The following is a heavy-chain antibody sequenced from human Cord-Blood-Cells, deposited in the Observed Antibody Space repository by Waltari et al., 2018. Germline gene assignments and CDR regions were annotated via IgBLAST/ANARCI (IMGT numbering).Heavy chain of an antibody. CDR3: AGPLQAAAPQDAFDI. J-gene: IGHJ3*02. CDR1: GGSFSGYY. CDR2: INHSGST. V-gene: IGHV4-34*01. D-gene: IGHD6-13*01. Sequence: QVQLQQWGAGLLKPSETLSLTCAVYGGSFSGYYWSWIRQPPGKGLEWIGEINHSGSTKHNPALKSRVTISIDTAKNPFFLKLSSVTAAGTAVYYCAGPLQAAAPQDAFDIWGQGTMVTVSS.